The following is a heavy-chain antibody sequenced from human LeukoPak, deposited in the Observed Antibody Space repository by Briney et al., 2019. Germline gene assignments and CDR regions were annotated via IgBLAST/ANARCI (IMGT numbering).Heavy chain of an antibody. V-gene: IGHV4-59*01. Sequence: SETLSLTCTVSGGSISSYYWSWIRQPPGKGLEWIGYIYYSGSTNYNPSPKSRVTISVDTSKNQFSLKLSSVTAADTAVYYCARDPHSSGWSNFDYWGQGTLVTVSS. CDR2: IYYSGST. CDR1: GGSISSYY. CDR3: ARDPHSSGWSNFDY. D-gene: IGHD6-19*01. J-gene: IGHJ4*02.